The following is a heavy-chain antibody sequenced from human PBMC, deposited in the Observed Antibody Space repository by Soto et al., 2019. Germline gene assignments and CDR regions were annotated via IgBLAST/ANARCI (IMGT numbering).Heavy chain of an antibody. J-gene: IGHJ3*01. CDR3: AREPRYCSGGSCSITGDAYDV. CDR2: ISNRGDT. Sequence: EVQLVESGGGLVQPGGSVSLSCAASGFIVSSTYMSWVRQAPGKGLEWVSVISNRGDTHYADSVKGRFSLSRDTSNNIRHLQISSLSAEDTAVYYCAREPRYCSGGSCSITGDAYDVWGQGTLVTVSS. D-gene: IGHD2-15*01. V-gene: IGHV3-66*01. CDR1: GFIVSSTY.